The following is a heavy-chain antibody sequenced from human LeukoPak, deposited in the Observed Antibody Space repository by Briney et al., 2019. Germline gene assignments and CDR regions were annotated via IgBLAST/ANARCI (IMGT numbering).Heavy chain of an antibody. CDR3: ASGSGYDWDAFDI. CDR1: GYTFTGYY. Sequence: ASVKVSCKASGYTFTGYYMHWVRQAPGQRLEWMGWINAGNGNTKYSQKFQGRVTITRDTSASTAYMELSSLRSEDTAVYYCASGSGYDWDAFDIWGQGTMVTVSS. D-gene: IGHD5-12*01. J-gene: IGHJ3*02. V-gene: IGHV1-3*01. CDR2: INAGNGNT.